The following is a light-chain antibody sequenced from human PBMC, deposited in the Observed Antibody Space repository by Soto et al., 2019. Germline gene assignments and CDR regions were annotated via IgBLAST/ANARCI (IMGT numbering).Light chain of an antibody. J-gene: IGKJ4*01. Sequence: EIVLTQSPATLSLSPGERATLSCRASQSISSHLVWYQQKPGQAPRLLMYDASNRATGIPARFSGSGSGTDFNLTISSLEPEDFAVYYCQQRPNWPLTFGGGTKVEI. CDR2: DAS. V-gene: IGKV3-11*01. CDR1: QSISSH. CDR3: QQRPNWPLT.